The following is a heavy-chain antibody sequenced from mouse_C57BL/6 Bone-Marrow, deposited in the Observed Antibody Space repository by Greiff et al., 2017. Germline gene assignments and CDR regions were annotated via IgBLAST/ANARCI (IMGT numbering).Heavy chain of an antibody. CDR1: GYTFTGYW. CDR2: ILPGSGST. V-gene: IGHV1-9*01. D-gene: IGHD1-1*01. CDR3: ARKGVYYYGSSYPARYFDV. J-gene: IGHJ1*03. Sequence: VQLQQSGAELMKPGASVKLSCKATGYTFTGYWIEWVKQRPGHGLEWIGEILPGSGSTNYNEKFKGKATFTADTSSNTAYMQLSSLTTEDSAIYYCARKGVYYYGSSYPARYFDVWGTGTTVTVSS.